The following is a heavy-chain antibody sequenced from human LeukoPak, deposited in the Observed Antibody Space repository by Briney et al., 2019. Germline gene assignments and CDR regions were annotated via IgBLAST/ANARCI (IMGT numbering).Heavy chain of an antibody. D-gene: IGHD6-19*01. Sequence: PGGSLRISCAASGFTFSSYGMHWVRQAPGKGLEWVAFIRYDGSNKYYPDSVKGRFTISRDNSKNTLYLQMNSLRAEDTGVYYCAKRHSSGWYYFDYWGQGTLVTVSS. CDR1: GFTFSSYG. V-gene: IGHV3-30*02. J-gene: IGHJ4*02. CDR3: AKRHSSGWYYFDY. CDR2: IRYDGSNK.